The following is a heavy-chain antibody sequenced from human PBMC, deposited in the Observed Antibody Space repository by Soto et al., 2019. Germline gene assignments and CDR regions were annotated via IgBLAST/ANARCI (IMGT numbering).Heavy chain of an antibody. CDR2: INHSEST. V-gene: IGHV4-34*01. Sequence: QVQLQQWGAGLLKPSETLSLTCAVYGGSFSGYYWTWIRQPPGTGLEWIGEINHSESTNYNPSLKRRVPISVDTAKNQFSLKLTSVTAADTAVYYCARDKITGLFDYWGQGTLVTVSS. J-gene: IGHJ4*02. CDR1: GGSFSGYY. D-gene: IGHD2-8*02. CDR3: ARDKITGLFDY.